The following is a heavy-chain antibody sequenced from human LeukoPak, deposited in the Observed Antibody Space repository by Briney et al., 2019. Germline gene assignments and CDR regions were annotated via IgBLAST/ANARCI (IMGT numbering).Heavy chain of an antibody. CDR2: ISHDGEKT. D-gene: IGHD4-23*01. J-gene: IGHJ5*02. CDR3: ARIGHGWTYGGGLDP. CDR1: GVXFSLYS. Sequence: PGTSLRLSCAASGVXFSLYSIHWVRQAPGKGLECVAHISHDGEKTFYSETVRGRFTISRDNWKNTMSLQMDSLRPEDTAMYHCARIGHGWTYGGGLDPWGQGTLVIV. V-gene: IGHV3-30*04.